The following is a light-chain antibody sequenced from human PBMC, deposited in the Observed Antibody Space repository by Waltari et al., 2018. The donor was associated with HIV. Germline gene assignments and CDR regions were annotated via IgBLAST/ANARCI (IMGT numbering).Light chain of an antibody. J-gene: IGKJ2*01. CDR2: GIS. Sequence: EIVLTQSPGTLSLSPGERATLSCRASQSFSSSYLAWYQQKPGQAPRLLIYGISSRVTGTPDRFSGSGSGTDFTLTISSLEPEDFAVYYCQQYGSSRYTFGQGTKLEIK. CDR3: QQYGSSRYT. CDR1: QSFSSSY. V-gene: IGKV3-20*01.